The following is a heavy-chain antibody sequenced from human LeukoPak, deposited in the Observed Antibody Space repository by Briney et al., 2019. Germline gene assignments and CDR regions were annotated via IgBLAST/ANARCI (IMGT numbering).Heavy chain of an antibody. V-gene: IGHV3-23*01. CDR1: GFTFSSYA. J-gene: IGHJ3*02. CDR3: AKDLNDFWSGFDERAFDI. CDR2: ISGSGGST. D-gene: IGHD3-3*01. Sequence: GGSLRLSCAASGFTFSSYAMSWVRQAPGKGLEWVSAISGSGGSTYYADSVKGRFTISRDNSKNTLYLQMNSLRAEDTAVYYCAKDLNDFWSGFDERAFDIWGQGTMVTVSS.